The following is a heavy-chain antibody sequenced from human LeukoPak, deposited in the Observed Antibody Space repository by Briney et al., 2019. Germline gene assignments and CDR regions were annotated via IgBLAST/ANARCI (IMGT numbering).Heavy chain of an antibody. CDR2: INAGNGNT. CDR1: GYTFTSYG. CDR3: AGDRVHPDIVVVPAAMPSDY. V-gene: IGHV1-3*01. J-gene: IGHJ4*02. D-gene: IGHD2-2*01. Sequence: ASVKVSCKASGYTFTSYGISWVRQAPGQRLEWMGWINAGNGNTKYSQKFQGRVTITRDTSASTAYMELSSLRSEDTAVYYCAGDRVHPDIVVVPAAMPSDYWGQGTLVTVSS.